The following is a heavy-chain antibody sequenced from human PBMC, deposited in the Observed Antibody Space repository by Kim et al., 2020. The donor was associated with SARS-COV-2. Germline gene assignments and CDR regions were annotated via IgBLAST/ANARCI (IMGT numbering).Heavy chain of an antibody. J-gene: IGHJ4*02. CDR3: ARRVSGSEEDY. D-gene: IGHD6-19*01. CDR2: T. V-gene: IGHV5-51*01. Sequence: TRYSPSFQGQVTISADKSISTAYLQWSSLKASDTAIYYCARRVSGSEEDYWGQGTLVTVSS.